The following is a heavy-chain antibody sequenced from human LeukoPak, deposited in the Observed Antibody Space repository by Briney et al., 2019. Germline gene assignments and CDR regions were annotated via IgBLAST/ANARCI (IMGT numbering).Heavy chain of an antibody. D-gene: IGHD2-21*02. V-gene: IGHV3-23*01. Sequence: GGSLRLSCAASGFTFSSFAMSWVRQTPGKGLEWVSSISSSGRYTYYADSVKGRFTISRDNSENTLYLQVSSLRAEDTAMYYCAKRDRPCSGDCSAPYYFDYWGQGTLVTVSS. CDR2: ISSSGRYT. CDR1: GFTFSSFA. CDR3: AKRDRPCSGDCSAPYYFDY. J-gene: IGHJ4*02.